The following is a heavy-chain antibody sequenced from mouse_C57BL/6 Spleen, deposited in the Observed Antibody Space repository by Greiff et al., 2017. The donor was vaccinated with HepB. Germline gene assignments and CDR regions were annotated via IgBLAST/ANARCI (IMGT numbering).Heavy chain of an antibody. J-gene: IGHJ3*01. V-gene: IGHV1-52*01. CDR2: IDPSDSET. CDR3: ARTQLKWEGLAY. CDR1: GYTFTSYW. Sequence: QVQLQQPGAELVRPGSSVKLSCKASGYTFTSYWMHWVKQRPIQGLEWIGNIDPSDSETHYNQKFKDKATLTVDKSSSTAYMQLSSLTSEDSAVYYCARTQLKWEGLAYWGQGTLVTVSA. D-gene: IGHD1-3*01.